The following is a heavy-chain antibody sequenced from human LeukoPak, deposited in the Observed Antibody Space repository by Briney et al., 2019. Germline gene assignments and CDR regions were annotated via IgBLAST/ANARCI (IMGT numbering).Heavy chain of an antibody. D-gene: IGHD5-24*01. CDR2: FYVGGAT. V-gene: IGHV3-53*01. J-gene: IGHJ4*02. Sequence: GGSLRLFCAVSGFSVTNNYMSWARQAPGKGLVWVSVFYVGGATYYADSVKGRFTISRDNSENTLYLQMKSLRAGDTAVYYCARGDGYNFFYYWGQGTLVAVSS. CDR3: ARGDGYNFFYY. CDR1: GFSVTNNY.